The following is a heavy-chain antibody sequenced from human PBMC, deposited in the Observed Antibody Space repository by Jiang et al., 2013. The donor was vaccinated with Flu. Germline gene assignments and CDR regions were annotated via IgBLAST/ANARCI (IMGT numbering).Heavy chain of an antibody. Sequence: KPTQTLTLTCTLSGFSLNTGGMCVSWIRQPPGKALEWLARIDWNDDKYYSTSLKTRLTISKDTSKSQVVLIMTNMDPVDTATYYCARAVVAGTPHYGMDVWGKGTTVTVSS. D-gene: IGHD6-19*01. CDR1: GFSLNTGGMC. J-gene: IGHJ6*04. V-gene: IGHV2-70*11. CDR3: ARAVVAGTPHYGMDV. CDR2: IDWNDDK.